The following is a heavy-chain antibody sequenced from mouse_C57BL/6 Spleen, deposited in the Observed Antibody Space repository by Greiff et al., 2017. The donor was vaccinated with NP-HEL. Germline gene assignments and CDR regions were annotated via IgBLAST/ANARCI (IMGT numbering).Heavy chain of an antibody. CDR3: ARSEKGYAMDY. CDR1: GYSITSGYD. J-gene: IGHJ4*01. CDR2: ISYSGST. V-gene: IGHV3-1*01. Sequence: EVKLVESGPGMMKPSQSLSLTCTVTGYSITSGYDWHWIRHFPGNKLGWMGYISYSGSTNYNPSLKSRISITHDTSKNHFFLKLNSVTTEDTATYYCARSEKGYAMDYWGQGTSVTVSS.